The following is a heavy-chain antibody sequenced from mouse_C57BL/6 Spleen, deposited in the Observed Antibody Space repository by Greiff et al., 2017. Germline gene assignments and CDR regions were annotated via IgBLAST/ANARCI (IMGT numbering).Heavy chain of an antibody. V-gene: IGHV1-69*01. CDR1: GYTFTSYW. CDR3: ARGGGLREDY. J-gene: IGHJ2*01. D-gene: IGHD1-1*01. Sequence: QVQLKQPGAELVMPGASVKLSCKASGYTFTSYWMHWVKQRPGQGLEWIGEIDPSDSYTNYNQKFKGKSTLTVDKSSSTAYMQLSSLTSEDSAVYYCARGGGLREDYWGQGTTLTVSS. CDR2: IDPSDSYT.